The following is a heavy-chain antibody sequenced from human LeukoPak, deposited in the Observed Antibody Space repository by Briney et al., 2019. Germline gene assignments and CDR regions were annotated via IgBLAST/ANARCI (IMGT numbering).Heavy chain of an antibody. V-gene: IGHV1-69*05. Sequence: SVKVSCKASGGTFSSYAISWVRQAPGQGREWMGGVIPIFGTAHNAQKFQGRVTITKAESTSTAYMELSSLRSEETAVYYCAAYDFWSGYTGSGSLPTTSPQFDDWGQGTLVTVSS. CDR2: VIPIFGTA. J-gene: IGHJ4*02. D-gene: IGHD3-3*01. CDR3: AAYDFWSGYTGSGSLPTTSPQFDD. CDR1: GGTFSSYA.